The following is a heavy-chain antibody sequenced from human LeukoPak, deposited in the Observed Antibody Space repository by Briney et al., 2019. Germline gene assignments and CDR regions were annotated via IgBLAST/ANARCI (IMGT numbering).Heavy chain of an antibody. J-gene: IGHJ1*01. D-gene: IGHD5-24*01. V-gene: IGHV1-2*02. CDR3: AREDLYTYPLDF. Sequence: GASVKVSCRASGYTFTDYYLHWVRQAPGQGLEWMGWINPNIGDTNFAQKFQGRVTMTRDTSINIAYMELNRLTTDDTAVYYCAREDLYTYPLDFWGQGTLVTVSS. CDR1: GYTFTDYY. CDR2: INPNIGDT.